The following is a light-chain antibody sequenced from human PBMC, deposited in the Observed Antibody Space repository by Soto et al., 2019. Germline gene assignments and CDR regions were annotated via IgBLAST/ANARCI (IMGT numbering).Light chain of an antibody. J-gene: IGKJ1*01. CDR3: QQHIKWPRT. CDR1: QSVSSN. V-gene: IGKV3-15*01. Sequence: EKVRTQAPSALSVSPCERSTLSFMASQSVSSNLAWYQQKPGQAPRLLIYGASTRATDIPARFSGAGSETEFTLTISSLQSEDFAVYYCQQHIKWPRTFGQGTKVDIK. CDR2: GAS.